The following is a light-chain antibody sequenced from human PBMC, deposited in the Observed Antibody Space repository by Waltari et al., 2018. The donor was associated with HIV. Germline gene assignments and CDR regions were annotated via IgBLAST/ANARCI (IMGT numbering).Light chain of an antibody. V-gene: IGLV2-18*01. J-gene: IGLJ2*01. Sequence: QSALTQPPSVSGSPGQSVTISCTGTSSDFGSYNRVSWYQQPPGTPPKVIIHEVNNRPSGVPGRFSGSKSGNTASLAISGLQSEDEANYYCATWDDTLNGVIFGGGTKVTVL. CDR3: ATWDDTLNGVI. CDR1: SSDFGSYNR. CDR2: EVN.